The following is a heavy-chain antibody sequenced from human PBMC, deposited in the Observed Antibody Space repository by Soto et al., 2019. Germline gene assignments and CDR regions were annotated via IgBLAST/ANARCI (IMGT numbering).Heavy chain of an antibody. Sequence: SETLSLTCTVSGGSISSGGYYWSWIRQHPGKGLEWIGYIYYSGSTYYNPSLKSRVTISVDTSKKQLSLKLSSVTAADTAVYYGARDYSSSSGVDYWGQGILVTVSS. CDR1: GGSISSGGYY. CDR2: IYYSGST. V-gene: IGHV4-31*03. D-gene: IGHD6-6*01. CDR3: ARDYSSSSGVDY. J-gene: IGHJ4*02.